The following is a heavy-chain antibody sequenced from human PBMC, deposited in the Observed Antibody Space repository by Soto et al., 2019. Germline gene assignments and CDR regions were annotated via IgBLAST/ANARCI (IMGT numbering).Heavy chain of an antibody. Sequence: SVKVSCKASGGTFSSYAISWVRQAPGQGLEWMGGIIPIFGTANYAQKFQGRVTITADESTSTAYLELSSLRSEDTAVYYCARDQYSSGWTERGAFDIWGQGTMVTVSS. D-gene: IGHD6-19*01. V-gene: IGHV1-69*13. CDR3: ARDQYSSGWTERGAFDI. CDR1: GGTFSSYA. J-gene: IGHJ3*02. CDR2: IIPIFGTA.